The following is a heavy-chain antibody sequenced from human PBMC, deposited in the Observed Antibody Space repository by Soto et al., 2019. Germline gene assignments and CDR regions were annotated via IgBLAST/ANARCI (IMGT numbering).Heavy chain of an antibody. CDR3: AKDRRGYSYGTYYYHYGMDF. CDR2: ISYDGSNK. D-gene: IGHD5-18*01. Sequence: QVQLVESGGGVVQPGRSLRLSCAASGFTFSSYGMHWVRQAPGKGLEWVAVISYDGSNKYYADSVKGRFTISRDNSKNTLYLQMNSLRAEDTAVYYCAKDRRGYSYGTYYYHYGMDFWGQGTTVTVSS. V-gene: IGHV3-30*18. CDR1: GFTFSSYG. J-gene: IGHJ6*02.